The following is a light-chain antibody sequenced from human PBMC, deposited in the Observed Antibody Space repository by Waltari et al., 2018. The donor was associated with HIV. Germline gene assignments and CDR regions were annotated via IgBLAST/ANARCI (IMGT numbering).Light chain of an antibody. CDR1: RSIRNF. V-gene: IGKV1-39*01. CDR2: ATS. Sequence: DIKMTQSPSSLSASVGDRVTITCRASRSIRNFLNWYQQKPGKAPKLLIYATSSLQSGVPSRFSGSGSGTDFTLTISSLQPEDFATYYCQQTYSTPDFGQGTKLEIK. CDR3: QQTYSTPD. J-gene: IGKJ2*01.